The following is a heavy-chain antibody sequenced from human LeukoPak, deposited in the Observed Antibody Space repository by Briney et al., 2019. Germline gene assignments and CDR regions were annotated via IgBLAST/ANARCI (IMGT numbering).Heavy chain of an antibody. CDR1: GGTFSSYA. D-gene: IGHD2-15*01. Sequence: ASVKVSCKASGGTFSSYAISWVRQAPGQGLEWMGWISAYNGNTNYAQKLQGRVTMTTDTSTSTAYMELSSLRSEDTAVYYCARVGIGYCSGGSCYSGPRSSDFVWSGFDYWGQGTLVTVSS. CDR3: ARVGIGYCSGGSCYSGPRSSDFVWSGFDY. J-gene: IGHJ4*02. V-gene: IGHV1-18*01. CDR2: ISAYNGNT.